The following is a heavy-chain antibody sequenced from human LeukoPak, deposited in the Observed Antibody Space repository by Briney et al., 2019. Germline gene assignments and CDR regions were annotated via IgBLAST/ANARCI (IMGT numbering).Heavy chain of an antibody. Sequence: PSETLSLTCTVSGGSISSYYWSGIRQPAGKGLEWIGRIYTSGSTNYNPSLKSRVTMSVDTSKNQFSLKLSSVTAADTAVYYCARDWYDFWSGYPNNYYYYGMDVWGQGTTVTVSS. CDR3: ARDWYDFWSGYPNNYYYYGMDV. CDR2: IYTSGST. D-gene: IGHD3-3*01. V-gene: IGHV4-4*07. CDR1: GGSISSYY. J-gene: IGHJ6*02.